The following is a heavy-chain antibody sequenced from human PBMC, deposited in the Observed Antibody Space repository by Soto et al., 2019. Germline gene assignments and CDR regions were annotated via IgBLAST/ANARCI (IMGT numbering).Heavy chain of an antibody. CDR2: VYYSGST. CDR1: GGSICSHD. V-gene: IGHV4-59*08. J-gene: IGHJ4*02. Sequence: SETLSLTCTVSGGSICSHDWSWIRQPPGQGLEWIGYVYYSGSTNYNPSLKSRVTISVDTSKSQFSLRLSSVTAADTAVYYCARFGDYDGGFDYWGQGTLVTVSS. CDR3: ARFGDYDGGFDY. D-gene: IGHD4-17*01.